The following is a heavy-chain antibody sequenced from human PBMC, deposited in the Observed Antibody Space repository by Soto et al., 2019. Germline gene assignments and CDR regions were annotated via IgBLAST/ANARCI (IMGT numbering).Heavy chain of an antibody. Sequence: PSETLSLTCTVSGGSISSGDYYWRWIRQPPGKGLEWIGYIYYSGSTYYNPSIKSRVTISVDTSKNQFSLKLSSVTAADTAVYYCARDRDYYDSSGYYSPYFDYWGQGTLVTVSS. CDR2: IYYSGST. V-gene: IGHV4-30-4*01. CDR3: ARDRDYYDSSGYYSPYFDY. CDR1: GGSISSGDYY. D-gene: IGHD3-22*01. J-gene: IGHJ4*02.